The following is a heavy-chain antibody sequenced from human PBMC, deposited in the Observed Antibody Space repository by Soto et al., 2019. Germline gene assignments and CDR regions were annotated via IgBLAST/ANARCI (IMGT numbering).Heavy chain of an antibody. CDR2: IWYDGSNK. Sequence: GGSLRLSCAASGFTFSSYGMHWVRQAPGKGLEWVAVIWYDGSNKYYADSVKGRFTISRDNSKNTLYLQMNSLRAEDTAVYYCAREGVSWNDGWHWGQGTLVTVS. D-gene: IGHD1-1*01. V-gene: IGHV3-33*01. J-gene: IGHJ4*02. CDR1: GFTFSSYG. CDR3: AREGVSWNDGWH.